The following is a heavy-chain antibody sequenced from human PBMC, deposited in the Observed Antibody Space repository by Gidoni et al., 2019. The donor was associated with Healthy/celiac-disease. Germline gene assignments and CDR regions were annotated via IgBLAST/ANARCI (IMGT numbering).Heavy chain of an antibody. J-gene: IGHJ5*02. CDR2: INHSGST. CDR3: ARGLTMVRGVIITTAYRYLWFDP. CDR1: GGSFSGYY. V-gene: IGHV4-34*01. Sequence: QVQLQQWGAGLLKPSETLSLTCAVYGGSFSGYYWSWIRQPPGKGLEWIGEINHSGSTNYNPSLKSRVTISVDTSKNQFSLKLSSVTAADTAVYYCARGLTMVRGVIITTAYRYLWFDPWGQGTLVTVSS. D-gene: IGHD3-10*01.